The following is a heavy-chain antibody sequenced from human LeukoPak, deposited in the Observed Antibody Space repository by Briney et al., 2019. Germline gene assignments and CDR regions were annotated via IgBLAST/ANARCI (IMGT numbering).Heavy chain of an antibody. V-gene: IGHV3-15*01. J-gene: IGHJ4*02. CDR3: TTLSFGELISLDY. CDR2: IKSKTDGGTT. Sequence: GGSLRLSCAASGFTFSNAWMSWVRQAPGKGLEWVGRIKSKTDGGTTDYAAPVKGRFTISRDDSKNTLYLQMNSLKTEDTAVYYCTTLSFGELISLDYWGQGTLVTVSS. D-gene: IGHD3-10*01. CDR1: GFTFSNAW.